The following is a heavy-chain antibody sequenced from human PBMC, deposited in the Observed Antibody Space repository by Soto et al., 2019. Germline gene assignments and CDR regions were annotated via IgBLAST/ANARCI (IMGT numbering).Heavy chain of an antibody. CDR3: ASGKSGWYFDY. CDR2: INAGTGQT. CDR1: GYTFTRFA. D-gene: IGHD6-19*01. Sequence: ASVKVSCKASGYTFTRFAIHWVRQAPGQRLEWMGWINAGTGQTKYSEKFQGRVTITRDTSASTAYMELRSLRSEDTAVYYCASGKSGWYFDYWGQGTQVTVSS. V-gene: IGHV1-3*01. J-gene: IGHJ4*02.